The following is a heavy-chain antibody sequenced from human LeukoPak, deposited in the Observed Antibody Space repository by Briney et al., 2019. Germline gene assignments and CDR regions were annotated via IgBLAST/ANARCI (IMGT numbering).Heavy chain of an antibody. V-gene: IGHV3-23*01. J-gene: IGHJ4*02. Sequence: GGSLRLSCAVSGFSFTNYAMSWVRQAPGKGLEWVPGISGSGGSTYYADSVKGRFSISRDNSKNTLNLQMNSLRAEDTAVYYCAKGSRLPDLDYWGQGTLVTVSS. CDR3: AKGSRLPDLDY. CDR2: ISGSGGST. D-gene: IGHD1-14*01. CDR1: GFSFTNYA.